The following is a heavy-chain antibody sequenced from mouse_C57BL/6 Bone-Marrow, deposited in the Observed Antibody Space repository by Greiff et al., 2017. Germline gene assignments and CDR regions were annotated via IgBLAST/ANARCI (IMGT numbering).Heavy chain of an antibody. CDR1: GFTFSDYG. D-gene: IGHD3-2*02. J-gene: IGHJ2*01. CDR2: ISSGSSTI. CDR3: ARGFLLYFDY. Sequence: EVKLMESGGGLVKPGGSLKLSCAASGFTFSDYGMHWVRQAPEKGLEWVAYISSGSSTIYSADTVKGRFTISRDNAKDTLFLQMTSLRSDDTAMYYCARGFLLYFDYWGQGTTLTVSS. V-gene: IGHV5-17*01.